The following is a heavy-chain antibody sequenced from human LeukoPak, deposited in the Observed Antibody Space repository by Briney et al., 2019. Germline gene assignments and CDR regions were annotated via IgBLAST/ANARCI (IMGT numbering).Heavy chain of an antibody. CDR1: GFSFNRFW. D-gene: IGHD3-10*01. CDR3: ARPRLIGEVLDY. CDR2: IKEDGSLK. Sequence: GGSLRLSCTASGFSFNRFWMSWVRQAPGKGLEWVANIKEDGSLKRYVDSVKGRFTISRDNAKNSLYLQMSSLRDEDTAVYYCARPRLIGEVLDYWGQGTLVTVSS. V-gene: IGHV3-7*01. J-gene: IGHJ4*01.